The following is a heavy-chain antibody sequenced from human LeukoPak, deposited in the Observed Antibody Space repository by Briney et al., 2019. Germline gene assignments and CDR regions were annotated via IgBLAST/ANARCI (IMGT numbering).Heavy chain of an antibody. D-gene: IGHD5-12*01. CDR1: GYTFTSYY. CDR3: ARVGYDLGGDAFDI. J-gene: IGHJ3*02. V-gene: IGHV7-4-1*02. CDR2: INTNTGNP. Sequence: ASVKVSCKASGYTFTSYYMHWVRQAPGQGLEWMGWINTNTGNPTYAQGFTGRFVFSLDTSVSTAYLQISSLKAEDTAVYYCARVGYDLGGDAFDIWGQGTMVTVSS.